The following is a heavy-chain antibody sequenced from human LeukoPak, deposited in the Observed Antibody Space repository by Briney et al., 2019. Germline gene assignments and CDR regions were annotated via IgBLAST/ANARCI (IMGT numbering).Heavy chain of an antibody. D-gene: IGHD4-17*01. Sequence: VASVKVSCKASGYTFTSYYMHWVRQAPGQGLEWMGIINPSGASTSYAQKVQGRVTMTRDTSTSTVYMALSSLRSEDTAVYYCATSYGDLDYWGQGTLVTVSS. V-gene: IGHV1-46*01. CDR3: ATSYGDLDY. CDR1: GYTFTSYY. CDR2: INPSGAST. J-gene: IGHJ4*02.